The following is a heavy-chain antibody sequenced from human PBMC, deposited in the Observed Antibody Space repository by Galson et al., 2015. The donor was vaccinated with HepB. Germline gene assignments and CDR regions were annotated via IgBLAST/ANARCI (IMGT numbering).Heavy chain of an antibody. V-gene: IGHV4-39*01. CDR1: GGSISSSRYY. CDR3: ASGPIVGAPPPGY. Sequence: LSLTCTVSGGSISSSRYYWGWIRRPPGKGLEWIGSIYYSGSTYYNPSLKSRVTISVDTSKNQFSLRLSSVTAADTAVYYCASGPIVGAPPPGYWGQGTLVTVSS. D-gene: IGHD1-26*01. CDR2: IYYSGST. J-gene: IGHJ4*02.